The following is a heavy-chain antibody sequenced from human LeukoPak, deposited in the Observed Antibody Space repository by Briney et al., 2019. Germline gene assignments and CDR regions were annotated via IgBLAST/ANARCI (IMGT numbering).Heavy chain of an antibody. V-gene: IGHV7-4-1*02. D-gene: IGHD2-15*01. CDR2: INTNTGNP. J-gene: IGHJ4*02. CDR1: GYTFTNYA. CDR3: ARESSSASYCSGGSCIGY. Sequence: ASVKVSCKASGYTFTNYAMNWVRQAPGQGLEWMGWINTNTGNPTYAQGFTGRFVFSLDTSVNTAYLQISSLKAEDTAVYYCARESSSASYCSGGSCIGYWGQGTLVTVSS.